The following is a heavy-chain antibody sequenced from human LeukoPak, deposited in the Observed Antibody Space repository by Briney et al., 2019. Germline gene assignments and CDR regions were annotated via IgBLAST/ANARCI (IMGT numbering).Heavy chain of an antibody. CDR2: ISEAI. CDR3: VREVGRPKTFYFDS. D-gene: IGHD3-16*01. J-gene: IGHJ4*02. V-gene: IGHV3-48*04. CDR1: GFVFSRDN. Sequence: PGGSLRLSRIASGFVFSRDNMNWVRRAPGKGLEWVAHISEAIYYADSVQGRFTISRDNAKNSLYLQMSNLRAEDTAMYYCVREVGRPKTFYFDSWGRGTPVTVSS.